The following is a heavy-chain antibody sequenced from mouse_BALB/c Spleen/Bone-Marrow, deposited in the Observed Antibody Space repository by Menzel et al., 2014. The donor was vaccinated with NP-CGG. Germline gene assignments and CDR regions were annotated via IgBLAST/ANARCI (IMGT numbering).Heavy chain of an antibody. CDR3: TRGGGSSYVEFAY. Sequence: VQLQQSGTVLARPGASVKMSCKASGYTFTSSWMHWVKQRPGQGLEWIGAIYPGNSDTSYNQKFKGKAKLTAVTSTSTAYMELSSLANEDSAVYHCTRGGGSSYVEFAYWGQGTLVTVSA. CDR2: IYPGNSDT. CDR1: GYTFTSSW. D-gene: IGHD1-1*01. V-gene: IGHV1-5*01. J-gene: IGHJ3*01.